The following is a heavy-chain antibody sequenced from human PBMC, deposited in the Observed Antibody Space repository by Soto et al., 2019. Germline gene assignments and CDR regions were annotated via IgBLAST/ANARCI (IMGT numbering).Heavy chain of an antibody. D-gene: IGHD4-17*01. CDR1: GLTFISYA. V-gene: IGHV3-53*01. J-gene: IGHJ5*02. Sequence: GGSLRLSCAASGLTFISYAMSWGRQAPGKWLQWVSVLYSGGSTYYADSVNGRFTISRDNSKNTLYLQMNSLRAEDTAVYYCARVAYGHYDIGWFDPWGQGTLVNVSS. CDR3: ARVAYGHYDIGWFDP. CDR2: LYSGGST.